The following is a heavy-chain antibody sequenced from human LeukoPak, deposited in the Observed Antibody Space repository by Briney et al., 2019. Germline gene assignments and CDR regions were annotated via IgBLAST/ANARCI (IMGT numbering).Heavy chain of an antibody. V-gene: IGHV3-23*01. D-gene: IGHD3/OR15-3a*01. CDR1: GITLSNYG. CDR3: AKRGVVIRVILVGFHKEAYYFES. J-gene: IGHJ4*02. CDR2: ISDSGGNT. Sequence: GGSLRLSCAVSGITLSNYGMSWVRQALGKGLEWVAGISDSGGNTKYAASAKGRFTISRDNPKNTLYLQMNSLRAEDTAVYFCAKRGVVIRVILVGFHKEAYYFESWGQGALVTVSS.